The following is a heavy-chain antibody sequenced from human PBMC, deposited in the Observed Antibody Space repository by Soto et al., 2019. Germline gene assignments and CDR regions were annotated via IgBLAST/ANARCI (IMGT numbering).Heavy chain of an antibody. CDR2: ISGSGDYT. D-gene: IGHD3-10*01. J-gene: IGHJ4*02. Sequence: EVQLLESGGGLVQPGGSLRLSCAASGFTFGNYALSWVRQAPGKGLEWVSTISGSGDYTYYPDSVKGRFTIARDNSKNTLYLQMNSPRAEDTAVYYCAKEGHYYGSGSYYAYDNWGQGTLVTVSS. CDR1: GFTFGNYA. CDR3: AKEGHYYGSGSYYAYDN. V-gene: IGHV3-23*01.